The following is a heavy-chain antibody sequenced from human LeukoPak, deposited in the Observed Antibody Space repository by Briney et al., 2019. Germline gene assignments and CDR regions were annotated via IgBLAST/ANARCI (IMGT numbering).Heavy chain of an antibody. J-gene: IGHJ3*02. CDR3: ARVINYYDSSGNAFDI. V-gene: IGHV1-46*03. CDR1: GYTFTGYY. CDR2: INPSGGST. Sequence: GASVKVSCKASGYTFTGYYMHWVRQAPGQGLEWMGIINPSGGSTSYAQKFQGRVTMTRDTSTSTVYMELSSLRSEDTAVYYCARVINYYDSSGNAFDIWGQGTMVTVSS. D-gene: IGHD3-22*01.